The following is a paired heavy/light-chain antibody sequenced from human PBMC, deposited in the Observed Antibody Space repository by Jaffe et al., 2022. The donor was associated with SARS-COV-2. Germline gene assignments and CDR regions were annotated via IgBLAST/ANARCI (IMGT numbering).Heavy chain of an antibody. CDR2: ISDEGINK. CDR1: GFTFSRYA. CDR3: AREEGYYGMDV. J-gene: IGHJ6*02. V-gene: IGHV3-30*04. Sequence: QVQLVESGGGVVQPGRSLRLSCAASGFTFSRYAMHWVRQAPGEGLEWVAFISDEGINKYYADSVRGRFSISRDNSTNTVHLEMISLRPDDTAVYYCAREEGYYGMDVWGQGTTVTVSS.
Light chain of an antibody. CDR3: LHDYNYPRA. V-gene: IGKV1-6*02. Sequence: AIQMTQSPSSLSASVGDRVTITCRASQDIRKELNWYQQKPGKAPKLLIYTASTLQGGVPSRFSGSGSRTDFTLIISSLQPEDFATYYCLHDYNYPRAFGQGTKVEIK. CDR1: QDIRKE. J-gene: IGKJ1*01. CDR2: TAS.